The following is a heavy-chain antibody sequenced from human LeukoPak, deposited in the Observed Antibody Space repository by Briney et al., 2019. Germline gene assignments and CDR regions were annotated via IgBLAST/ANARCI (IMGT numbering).Heavy chain of an antibody. CDR3: ARLWEWTFDY. D-gene: IGHD1-26*01. Sequence: SETLSLTCTVSGGSISSSSYYWGWIRQPPGKGLEWIGSIYYSGSTYCNPSLKSRVTISVDTSKNQFSLKLSSVTAADTAVYYCARLWEWTFDYWGQGTLVTVSS. CDR1: GGSISSSSYY. J-gene: IGHJ4*02. CDR2: IYYSGST. V-gene: IGHV4-39*01.